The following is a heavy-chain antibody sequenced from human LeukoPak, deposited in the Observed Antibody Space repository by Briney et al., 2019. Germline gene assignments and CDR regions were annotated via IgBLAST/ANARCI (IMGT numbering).Heavy chain of an antibody. D-gene: IGHD2-2*01. J-gene: IGHJ6*02. V-gene: IGHV5-51*01. CDR1: GYSFTSYW. CDR3: AKFRTPADYYYYYGMDV. CDR2: IYPGDSDT. Sequence: PGESLKISCKGSGYSFTSYWIGWVRQMAGKGLEWMGIIYPGDSDTRYSPSFQGQVTISADKSISTAYLQWSSLKASDTAMYYCAKFRTPADYYYYYGMDVWGQGTTVTVSS.